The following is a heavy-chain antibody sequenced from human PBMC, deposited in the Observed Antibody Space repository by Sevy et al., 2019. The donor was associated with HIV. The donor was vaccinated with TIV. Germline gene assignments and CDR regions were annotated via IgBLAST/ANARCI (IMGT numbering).Heavy chain of an antibody. CDR2: LAFGCGEI. CDR3: AREGCSKPHDH. J-gene: IGHJ4*02. V-gene: IGHV3-23*01. D-gene: IGHD2-2*01. Sequence: VGSLRLSCAASGFTFSKYSMSWVRQPPGKELEWVSTLAFGCGEINYADSVKGRFTISRDNSKSSVYLQMNNLRPEDTAVYYCAREGCSKPHDHWGPGTLVTVSS. CDR1: GFTFSKYS.